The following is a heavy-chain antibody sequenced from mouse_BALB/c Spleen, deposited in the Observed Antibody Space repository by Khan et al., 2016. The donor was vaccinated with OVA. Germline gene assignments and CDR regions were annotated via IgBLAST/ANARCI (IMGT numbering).Heavy chain of an antibody. CDR3: AIIYYGYDWFAY. V-gene: IGHV2-3*01. J-gene: IGHJ3*01. Sequence: QVQLKESGPGLVAPSQSLSITCTVSGFSLTNYGVSWVRQPPGKGLEWLGVIWGDGSTNYHSALISRLSITTDNSKSQVFIQLNSLQTEDTATYYCAIIYYGYDWFAYWGQGTLVTVAA. CDR2: IWGDGST. D-gene: IGHD2-2*01. CDR1: GFSLTNYG.